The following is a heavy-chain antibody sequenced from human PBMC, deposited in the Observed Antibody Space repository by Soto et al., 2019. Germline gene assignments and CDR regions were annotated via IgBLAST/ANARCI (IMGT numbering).Heavy chain of an antibody. V-gene: IGHV3-21*01. CDR3: ARGVATTHFDY. D-gene: IGHD5-12*01. J-gene: IGHJ4*02. CDR1: GFTFSSYS. CDR2: ISSSSSYI. Sequence: GGSLRLSCAASGFTFSSYSMNWVRQAPGKGLEWVSSISSSSSYIYYADSVKGRFTISRDNAKNSLYLQMNSLRAEDTAVYYCARGVATTHFDYWGQGTLVTVSS.